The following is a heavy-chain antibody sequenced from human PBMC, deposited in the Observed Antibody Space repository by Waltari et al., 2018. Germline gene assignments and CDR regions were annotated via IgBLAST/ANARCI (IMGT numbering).Heavy chain of an antibody. Sequence: EVQLVESGGGLVQPGGSLTLSCAASGFAFSTYWMNWVRQAPGKGVGWVASMKEVGGQKYYVDSVKGRFTISKDNAKNSLYLHMNSLGAEDTGLYFCARGYNNGCDYWGQGTLVTVSS. D-gene: IGHD1-1*01. CDR2: MKEVGGQK. V-gene: IGHV3-7*04. CDR1: GFAFSTYW. CDR3: ARGYNNGCDY. J-gene: IGHJ4*02.